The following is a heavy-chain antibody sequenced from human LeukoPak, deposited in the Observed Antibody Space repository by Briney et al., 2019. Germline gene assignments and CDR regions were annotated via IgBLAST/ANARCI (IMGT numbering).Heavy chain of an antibody. CDR2: ISAYNGYT. CDR3: ARESDYGDFEGGFFDI. CDR1: GGTFSSYA. J-gene: IGHJ3*02. V-gene: IGHV1-18*01. Sequence: GASVKASCKASGGTFSSYAISWVRQAPGQGLEWMGWISAYNGYTNYAQRLQGRVTMTTDTSTNTTYMELRSLRSDDTAVYYCARESDYGDFEGGFFDIWGQGTMLIVSS. D-gene: IGHD4-17*01.